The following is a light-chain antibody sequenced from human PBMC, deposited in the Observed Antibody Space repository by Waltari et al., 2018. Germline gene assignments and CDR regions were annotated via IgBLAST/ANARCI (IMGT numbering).Light chain of an antibody. CDR2: EDI. V-gene: IGLV3-10*01. CDR3: YSTDSSGNDRV. Sequence: SYALTQPPSVSVSPGQTARITCSGDAFPQKYPYWYQQKSGQAPVLVIYEDIKRPSGIPERFSGSSSGTMATLTISGAQADDEADYFCYSTDSSGNDRVFGGGTKLTVL. J-gene: IGLJ3*02. CDR1: AFPQKY.